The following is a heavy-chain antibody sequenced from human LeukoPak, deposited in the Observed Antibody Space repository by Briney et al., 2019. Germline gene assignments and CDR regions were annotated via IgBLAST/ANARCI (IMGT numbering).Heavy chain of an antibody. CDR1: GFAFSTYS. V-gene: IGHV3-21*01. D-gene: IGHD1/OR15-1a*01. CDR3: ARVKAGATVENFYYYYMDV. Sequence: PGGSLRLSCAASGFAFSTYSMNWVRQAPGKGLEWVSSITSISSYIKYSDSVRGRFTISRDNAKNSLYLQMNSLRAEDTAAYYCARVKAGATVENFYYYYMDVWGKGTTVTVSS. CDR2: ITSISSYI. J-gene: IGHJ6*03.